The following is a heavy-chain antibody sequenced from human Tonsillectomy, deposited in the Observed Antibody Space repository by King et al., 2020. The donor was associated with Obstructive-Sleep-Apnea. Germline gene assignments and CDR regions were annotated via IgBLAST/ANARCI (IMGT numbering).Heavy chain of an antibody. CDR2: ISWISVNI. J-gene: IGHJ3*02. Sequence: EVQLVESGGGLVQPGRSLRLSFAASGFTFDDYAMHCVRQAPGKGLEWVSGISWISVNIGDADSVKGRFTISRDNAKNSLYLQMNSLRGEDTALYYCAKAGSWYRDAFDIWGQGTMVTVSS. D-gene: IGHD6-13*01. CDR1: GFTFDDYA. V-gene: IGHV3-9*01. CDR3: AKAGSWYRDAFDI.